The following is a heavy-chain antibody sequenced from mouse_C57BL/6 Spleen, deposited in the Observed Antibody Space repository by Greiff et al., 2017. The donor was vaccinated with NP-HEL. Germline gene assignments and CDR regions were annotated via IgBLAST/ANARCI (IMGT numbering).Heavy chain of an antibody. J-gene: IGHJ2*01. V-gene: IGHV1-82*01. D-gene: IGHD1-3*01. CDR3: AREVVAQYYFDY. Sequence: QVQLQQSGPELVKPGASVKISCKASGYAFSSSWMNWVKQRPGKGLEWIGRIYPGDGDTNYNGKFKGKATLTADKSSSTAYMQLSSLTSEDSAVYFCAREVVAQYYFDYWGQGTTLTVSS. CDR1: GYAFSSSW. CDR2: IYPGDGDT.